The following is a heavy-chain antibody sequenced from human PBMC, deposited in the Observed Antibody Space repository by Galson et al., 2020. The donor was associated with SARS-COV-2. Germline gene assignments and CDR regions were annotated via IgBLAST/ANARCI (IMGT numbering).Heavy chain of an antibody. CDR2: ISYDGNNK. D-gene: IGHD6-19*01. V-gene: IGHV3-30-3*01. J-gene: IGHJ4*02. CDR1: GFTFSIYA. CDR3: ARDTAIYTTGWSLDY. Sequence: GGSLRLSCAASGFTFSIYAMHWVRQAPGKGLEWLAVISYDGNNKYYADSVKGRFTISRDNPKNTLYVQMNNLRPEDTAVYYCARDTAIYTTGWSLDYWGQGAMVTVSS.